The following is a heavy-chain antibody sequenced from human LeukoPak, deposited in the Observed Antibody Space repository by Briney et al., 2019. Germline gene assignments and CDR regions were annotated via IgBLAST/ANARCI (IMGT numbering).Heavy chain of an antibody. CDR1: TFTKAW. D-gene: IGHD2-15*01. J-gene: IGHJ4*02. CDR2: VKNRGDGRTT. CDR3: VRGGGYYPIDY. V-gene: IGHV3-15*07. Sequence: GGSLRLSCVVSTFTKAWMNWVRQAPGKGLEWVGRVKNRGDGRTTDYAAPVKGRFTISRDDSKRTVYLQMNSLKTEDTAVCYCVRGGGYYPIDYWGQGTLVTVSS.